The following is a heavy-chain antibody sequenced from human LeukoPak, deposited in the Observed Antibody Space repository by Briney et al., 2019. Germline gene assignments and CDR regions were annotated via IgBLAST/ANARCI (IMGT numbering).Heavy chain of an antibody. J-gene: IGHJ4*02. V-gene: IGHV3-20*04. Sequence: GGSLRLSCAASGFTFPDYGMSWLRLAPGKGLEWVSGVDLNGGSTHYADSVKGRFTISRDYAKKSLYSQTNTLRAEDTALYYSARLFNYYGAGTYCPLDSWGQGALVTVSS. CDR3: ARLFNYYGAGTYCPLDS. D-gene: IGHD3-10*01. CDR2: VDLNGGST. CDR1: GFTFPDYG.